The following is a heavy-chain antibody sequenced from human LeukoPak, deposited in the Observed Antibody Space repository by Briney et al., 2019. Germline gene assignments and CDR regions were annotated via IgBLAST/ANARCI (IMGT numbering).Heavy chain of an antibody. D-gene: IGHD3-16*01. V-gene: IGHV3-48*02. CDR2: ISTTSSTI. CDR1: GFAFGRYS. J-gene: IGHJ2*01. CDR3: ARVDGGFDL. Sequence: PGGPLRLSFSASGFAFGRYSMNWVRRAPGRGLEWVSYISTTSSTIYYAHSVKGRFTISSDNANNSLFLQMNSLRDDDTAVYYCARVDGGFDLWGRGTLVAVSS.